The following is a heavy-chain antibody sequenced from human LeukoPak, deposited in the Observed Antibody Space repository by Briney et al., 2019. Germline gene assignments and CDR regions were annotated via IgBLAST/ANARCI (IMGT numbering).Heavy chain of an antibody. Sequence: GGSLRLSCAASGFTFSSYGMSWVRQAPGKGLEWVANIKQDGSEKYYVDSVKGRFTISRDNSKNTLYLQMNSLRAEDTAGYYCAKGSLSLMGVFDYWGQGTLVTVSS. V-gene: IGHV3-7*03. D-gene: IGHD2-8*01. J-gene: IGHJ4*02. CDR1: GFTFSSYG. CDR2: IKQDGSEK. CDR3: AKGSLSLMGVFDY.